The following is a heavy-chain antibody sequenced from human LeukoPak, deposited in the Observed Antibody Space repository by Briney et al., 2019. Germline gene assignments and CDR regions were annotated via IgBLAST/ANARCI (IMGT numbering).Heavy chain of an antibody. D-gene: IGHD3-16*01. V-gene: IGHV5-10-1*01. CDR2: IDPSDSYT. CDR1: GYSFTSYW. J-gene: IGHJ4*02. CDR3: ARHMYYDLTFDY. Sequence: GESLKISCKGSGYSFTSYWISWVRQMPGKGLGWMGRIDPSDSYTNYSPSFQGHVTISADKSISTAYLQWSSLKASDTAMYYCARHMYYDLTFDYWGQGTLVTVSS.